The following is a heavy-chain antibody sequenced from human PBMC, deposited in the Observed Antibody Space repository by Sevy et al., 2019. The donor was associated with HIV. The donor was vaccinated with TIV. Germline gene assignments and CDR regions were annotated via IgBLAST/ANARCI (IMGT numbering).Heavy chain of an antibody. Sequence: SETLSLTCTVSGGSISSYYWSWIRQPPGKGLEWIGYIYYSGSTNYNPSLKSRVTISVDTSKNQFSLKLSSVTAADTAVYYCARAKSEYSGYDWWYFDYWGQRTLVTVSS. CDR2: IYYSGST. V-gene: IGHV4-59*01. D-gene: IGHD5-12*01. CDR3: ARAKSEYSGYDWWYFDY. J-gene: IGHJ4*02. CDR1: GGSISSYY.